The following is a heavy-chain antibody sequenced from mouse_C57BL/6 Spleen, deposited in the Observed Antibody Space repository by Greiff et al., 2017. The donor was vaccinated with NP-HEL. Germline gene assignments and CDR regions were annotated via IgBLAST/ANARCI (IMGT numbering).Heavy chain of an antibody. CDR3: ARHEEGRGRGGYWYFDV. D-gene: IGHD3-3*01. J-gene: IGHJ1*03. CDR2: FYPGSGSI. Sequence: QVQLQQSGAELVKPGASVKLSCKASGYTFTEYTIHWVKQRSGQGLEWIGWFYPGSGSIKYNEKFKDKATLTADKSSSTVYMELSRLTSEDSAVYFCARHEEGRGRGGYWYFDVWGTGTTVTVSS. CDR1: GYTFTEYT. V-gene: IGHV1-62-2*01.